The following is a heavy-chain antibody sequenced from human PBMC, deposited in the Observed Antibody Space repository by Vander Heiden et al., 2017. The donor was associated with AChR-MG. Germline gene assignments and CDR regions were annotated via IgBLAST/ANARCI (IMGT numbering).Heavy chain of an antibody. D-gene: IGHD4-17*01. CDR3: ASNGDPNYYYYGMDV. J-gene: IGHJ6*02. CDR1: GGTFSSDS. CDR2: IIPILGIA. V-gene: IGHV1-69*02. Sequence: QVQLVQSGAEVKKPGSSVKVSCKASGGTFSSDSISWVRQAPGQGLELMGRIIPILGIANYAQKFQGRVTITADKSTGTAYMELSSLRSEDTAVYYCASNGDPNYYYYGMDVWGQGTTVTVSS.